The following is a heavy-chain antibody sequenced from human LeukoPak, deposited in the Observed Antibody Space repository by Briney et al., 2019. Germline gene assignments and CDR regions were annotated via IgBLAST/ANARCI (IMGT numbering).Heavy chain of an antibody. D-gene: IGHD7-27*01. CDR3: ARHATGDDC. V-gene: IGHV5-51*01. CDR2: IYPGDSDA. J-gene: IGHJ4*02. CDR1: GYSFTRHW. Sequence: GEPLKISCKGSGYSFTRHWIGWVRQLPGKGLEWMGNIYPGDSDARYSPSFQGQVTFSADKSISTAYLQWSSLKASDTAMYYCARHATGDDCWGQGTLVTVSS.